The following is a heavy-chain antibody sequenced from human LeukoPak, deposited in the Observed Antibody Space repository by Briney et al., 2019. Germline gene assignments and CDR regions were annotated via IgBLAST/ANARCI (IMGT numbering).Heavy chain of an antibody. V-gene: IGHV3-7*01. CDR3: ARGVDSAIDW. Sequence: GGSLRLSCAASGFTFSSYWMNWVRQTPGKGLEWVANINGDGRDKYYVGSVRGRFTISRDNADNALYLQMNSLRGDDTAVYYCARGVDSAIDWWGQGTLVTVSS. CDR2: INGDGRDK. D-gene: IGHD3-9*01. CDR1: GFTFSSYW. J-gene: IGHJ4*02.